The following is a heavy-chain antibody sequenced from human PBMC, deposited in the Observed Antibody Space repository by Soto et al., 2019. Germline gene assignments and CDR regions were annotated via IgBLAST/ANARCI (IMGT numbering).Heavy chain of an antibody. CDR1: GFTFSTYA. D-gene: IGHD2-15*01. CDR2: ITGGGTYT. Sequence: GGSLRLSCTASGFTFSTYAMSWVRQASGKGLEWVSAITGGGTYTYYADSVKGRFTISRDNSKNMLFLQMNSLRAEDTAVYYCAKVRGELGYCSGGSCYFDYWGQGTLVTVSS. J-gene: IGHJ4*02. V-gene: IGHV3-23*01. CDR3: AKVRGELGYCSGGSCYFDY.